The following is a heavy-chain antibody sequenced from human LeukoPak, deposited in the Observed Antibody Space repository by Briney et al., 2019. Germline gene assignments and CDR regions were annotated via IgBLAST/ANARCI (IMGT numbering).Heavy chain of an antibody. Sequence: PSETLSLTCAVYGGSFSGYYWSWIRQPPGKGLEWIGEINHSGSTNCNPSLKSRVTISVDTSKNQFSLKLSSVTAADTAVYYCARSVIYGWSGYYRSVHYYYYMDVWGKGTTVTVSS. J-gene: IGHJ6*03. V-gene: IGHV4-34*01. CDR2: INHSGST. CDR3: ARSVIYGWSGYYRSVHYYYYMDV. CDR1: GGSFSGYY. D-gene: IGHD3-3*01.